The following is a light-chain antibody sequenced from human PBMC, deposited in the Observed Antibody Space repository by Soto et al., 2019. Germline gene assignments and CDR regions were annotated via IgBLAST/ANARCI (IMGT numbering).Light chain of an antibody. J-gene: IGLJ3*02. Sequence: QSALTQPRSVSGSPGQSVTISCTGTSSDVGGYNYVSWYQQHPGKAPKLMIYDVTKRPSGVPDRFSGSKSGNTASLTISGLQAEYEADYYCCSYAGSYTFLSWVFGGGTKVTVL. CDR2: DVT. CDR1: SSDVGGYNY. CDR3: CSYAGSYTFLSWV. V-gene: IGLV2-11*01.